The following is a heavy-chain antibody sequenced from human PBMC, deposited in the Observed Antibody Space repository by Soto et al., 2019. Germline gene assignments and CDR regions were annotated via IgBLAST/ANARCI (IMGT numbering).Heavy chain of an antibody. CDR3: ARDGAIAVAALPVY. J-gene: IGHJ4*02. CDR1: GYTFTSYG. CDR2: ISAYNGNT. Sequence: QVQLVQAGAEVKKPGASVKVSCKASGYTFTSYGISWVRQAPGQGLEWMGWISAYNGNTNYAQKLQGRVTMTTDTPKSTAYMELRSLRSADTAVYYWARDGAIAVAALPVYWGQGTLVTVSS. D-gene: IGHD6-19*01. V-gene: IGHV1-18*01.